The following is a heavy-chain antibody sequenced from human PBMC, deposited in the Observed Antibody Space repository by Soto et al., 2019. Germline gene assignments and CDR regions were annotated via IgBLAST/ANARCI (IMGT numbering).Heavy chain of an antibody. Sequence: ASVKVSCKASGYTFTGYYMHWVRQAPGQGLEWMGWINPNSGGTNYAQKFQGRVTMTRDTSISTAYMELSRLRSEDTAVYYCARVSYYGSGSYPSPLYGMDVWGHGTTVTLSS. CDR3: ARVSYYGSGSYPSPLYGMDV. CDR2: INPNSGGT. V-gene: IGHV1-2*02. J-gene: IGHJ6*02. CDR1: GYTFTGYY. D-gene: IGHD3-10*01.